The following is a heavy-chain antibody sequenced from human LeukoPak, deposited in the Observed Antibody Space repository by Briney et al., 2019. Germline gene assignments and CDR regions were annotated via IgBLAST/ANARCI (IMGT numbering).Heavy chain of an antibody. D-gene: IGHD6-6*01. CDR1: GGCISTYY. V-gene: IGHV4-59*01. J-gene: IGHJ4*02. Sequence: IPSETLSLTRTVSGGCISTYYWSWIRQPPGKGLEWLGYIFYTGSTNYNPSLKSRVTMSIDTSKNQFSLKLSSVTAADTAVYYCTRTYSSSSIDYWGQGALVTVSS. CDR3: TRTYSSSSIDY. CDR2: IFYTGST.